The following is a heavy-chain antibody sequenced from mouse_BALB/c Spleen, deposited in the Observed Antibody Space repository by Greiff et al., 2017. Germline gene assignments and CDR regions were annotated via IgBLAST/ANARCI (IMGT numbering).Heavy chain of an antibody. V-gene: IGHV3-2*02. CDR2: ISYSGST. CDR3: ASPHYYGYVGYAMDY. D-gene: IGHD1-2*01. CDR1: GYSITSDYA. Sequence: VQLKESGPGLVKPSQSLSLTCTVTGYSITSDYAWNWIRQFPGNKLEWMGYISYSGSTSYNPSLKSRISITRDTSKNQFFLQLNSVTTEDTATYYCASPHYYGYVGYAMDYWGQGTSVTVSS. J-gene: IGHJ4*01.